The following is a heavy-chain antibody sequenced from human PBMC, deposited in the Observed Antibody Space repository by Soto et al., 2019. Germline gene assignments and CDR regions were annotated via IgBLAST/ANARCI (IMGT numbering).Heavy chain of an antibody. CDR2: ISGSGGST. CDR1: GFTFSSYA. J-gene: IGHJ4*02. V-gene: IGHV3-23*01. CDR3: AGGYSSSWYSVGPIDY. D-gene: IGHD6-13*01. Sequence: GGSLRLSCAASGFTFSSYAMSWVRQAPGKGLEWVSAISGSGGSTYYADSVKGRFTISRDNSKNTLYLQMNSLRAEDTAVYYCAGGYSSSWYSVGPIDYWGQGTLVTVSS.